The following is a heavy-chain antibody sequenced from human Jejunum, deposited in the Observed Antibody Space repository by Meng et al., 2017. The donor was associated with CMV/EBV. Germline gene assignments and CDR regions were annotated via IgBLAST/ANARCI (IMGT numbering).Heavy chain of an antibody. CDR1: EYTFIDYY. D-gene: IGHD3-16*01. J-gene: IGHJ4*02. CDR2: INPNTGDT. Sequence: KASEYTFIDYYIHWVRQAPGQGLEWMGWINPNTGDTNYAQNFQGRVTMTRDMSINTVYMALTRVRSDDTAVYYCAKDGGSYLDYYFDYWGKG. V-gene: IGHV1-2*02. CDR3: AKDGGSYLDYYFDY.